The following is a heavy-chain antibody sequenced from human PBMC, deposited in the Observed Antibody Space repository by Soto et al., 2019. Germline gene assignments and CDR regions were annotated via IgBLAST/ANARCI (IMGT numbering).Heavy chain of an antibody. V-gene: IGHV4-59*01. Sequence: SETLALTCTVSGGSISSYYWSWIRQPPGKGLEWIGYISYSGSTNYNPSLKSRVTISVDTSKNYFSLKLSSVTAADTAVYFCARQNYYDTSGYYYAFDYWGQGALVTVSS. CDR3: ARQNYYDTSGYYYAFDY. D-gene: IGHD3-22*01. CDR2: ISYSGST. CDR1: GGSISSYY. J-gene: IGHJ4*02.